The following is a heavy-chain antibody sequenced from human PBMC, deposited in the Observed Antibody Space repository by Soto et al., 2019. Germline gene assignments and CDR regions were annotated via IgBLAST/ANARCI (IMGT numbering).Heavy chain of an antibody. J-gene: IGHJ6*04. D-gene: IGHD2-15*01. Sequence: VKVSCKASGGTFSSYAISWVRQAPGQGLEWMGGIIPIFGTAKYAQKFQGRVTITADESTSTAYMELSSLRSEDAAVYYCARTLGVAGCIGGSCYSLGYFGLNVWRKGDTVAVSS. CDR1: GGTFSSYA. CDR3: ARTLGVAGCIGGSCYSLGYFGLNV. V-gene: IGHV1-69*13. CDR2: IIPIFGTA.